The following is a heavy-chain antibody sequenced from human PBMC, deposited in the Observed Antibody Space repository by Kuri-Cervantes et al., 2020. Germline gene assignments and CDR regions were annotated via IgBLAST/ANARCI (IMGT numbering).Heavy chain of an antibody. J-gene: IGHJ6*03. D-gene: IGHD1-26*01. CDR3: ARGAGGIPYYYMDV. Sequence: SETLSLTCSVSGGSISTYYWTWSRQPLGKGLEWIGFVYSSGTTTYNPSLKSRVTISIDTSKNQFSLKLSSVTAADTAVYYCARGAGGIPYYYMDVWGKGTTVTVSS. V-gene: IGHV4-59*12. CDR2: VYSSGTT. CDR1: GGSISTYY.